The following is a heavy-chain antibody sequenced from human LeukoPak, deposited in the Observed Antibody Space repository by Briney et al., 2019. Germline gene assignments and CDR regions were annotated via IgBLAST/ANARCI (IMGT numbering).Heavy chain of an antibody. CDR1: EFSVGSNY. CDR3: ASLDYGDYRGFDY. Sequence: GGSLRLSCAASEFSVGSNYMTWVRQAPGKGLEWVAIIYSGGSTYYADSVKGRFTISRDNSKNTLYLQMNSLRAEDTAVYYCASLDYGDYRGFDYWGQGTLVTVSS. D-gene: IGHD4-17*01. CDR2: IYSGGST. J-gene: IGHJ4*02. V-gene: IGHV3-66*01.